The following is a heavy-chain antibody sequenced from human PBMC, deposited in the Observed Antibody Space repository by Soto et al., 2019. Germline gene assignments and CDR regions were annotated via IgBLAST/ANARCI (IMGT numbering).Heavy chain of an antibody. D-gene: IGHD2-15*01. CDR3: ASLNIVVVVAATTEAPY. CDR1: GFTFSSYA. Sequence: GGSLRLSCAASGFTFSSYAMHWVRQAPGKGLEWVAVISYDGSNKYYADSVKGRFTISRDNSKNTLYLQMNSLRAEDTAVYYCASLNIVVVVAATTEAPYWGQGTLVTVSS. CDR2: ISYDGSNK. V-gene: IGHV3-30-3*01. J-gene: IGHJ4*02.